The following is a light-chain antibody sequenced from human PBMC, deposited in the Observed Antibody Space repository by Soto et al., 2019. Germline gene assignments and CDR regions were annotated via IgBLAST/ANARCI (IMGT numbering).Light chain of an antibody. J-gene: IGLJ1*01. Sequence: QSVLTQPASVSGSPGQSITISCTGTSGDVGGYNYVSWYQQHPGKAPKLMIYEVSNRPSGVSNRFSGSKSGNTASLTISGLQAEDEADYYCSSYTSSSTYVFGTGTKVT. CDR1: SGDVGGYNY. V-gene: IGLV2-14*01. CDR2: EVS. CDR3: SSYTSSSTYV.